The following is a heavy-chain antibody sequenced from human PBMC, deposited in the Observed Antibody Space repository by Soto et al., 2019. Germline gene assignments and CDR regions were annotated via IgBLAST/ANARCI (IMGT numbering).Heavy chain of an antibody. J-gene: IGHJ4*02. Sequence: QVQLVQSGAEVRKPGSSVKVSCKASGGTFSSDAVSWVRQAPGQGLEWMGGLIPILGTTHYAQKFQGRVTITEDESTNTDYMELSSLRSDDTAVYYCARASGYVSGWYHDYWGQGTRVTVSS. D-gene: IGHD6-19*01. V-gene: IGHV1-69*01. CDR3: ARASGYVSGWYHDY. CDR1: GGTFSSDA. CDR2: LIPILGTT.